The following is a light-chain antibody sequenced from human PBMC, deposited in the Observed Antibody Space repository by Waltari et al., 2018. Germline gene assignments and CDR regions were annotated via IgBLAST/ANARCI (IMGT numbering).Light chain of an antibody. CDR1: QSVSSN. V-gene: IGKV3-15*01. J-gene: IGKJ2*01. CDR2: GAS. Sequence: EIVMTKSPATLSVSPGERATLPCRASQSVSSNLAWYQQKPGQAPRLRIYGASTRATGIPARFSGSGSGTEFTLTISSLQSEDFAVYYCQQYNNWPPYTFGQGTKLEIK. CDR3: QQYNNWPPYT.